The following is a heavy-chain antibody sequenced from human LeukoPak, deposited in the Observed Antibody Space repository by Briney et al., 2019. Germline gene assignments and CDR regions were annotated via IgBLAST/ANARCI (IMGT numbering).Heavy chain of an antibody. V-gene: IGHV3-21*01. J-gene: IGHJ4*02. CDR3: ARDIEWEPRAFDY. Sequence: GGSLRLSCAASGFTFSSYSMNWVRQAPGKGLEWVSSISSSSSYIYYADSVKGRFTISRDNAKNSLYLQMNSLRAEDTAAYYCARDIEWEPRAFDYWGQGTLVTVSS. CDR2: ISSSSSYI. CDR1: GFTFSSYS. D-gene: IGHD1-26*01.